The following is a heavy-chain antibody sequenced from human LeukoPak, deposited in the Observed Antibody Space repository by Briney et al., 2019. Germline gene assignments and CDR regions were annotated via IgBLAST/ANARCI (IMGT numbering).Heavy chain of an antibody. CDR1: GASISSYY. J-gene: IGHJ4*02. V-gene: IGHV4-4*09. CDR2: TYTSGST. Sequence: SSETLSLTCTVSGASISSYYWSWIRQPPGKGLEWIGYTYTSGSTTYNPSLKSRVTISVDTSKNQFSVKLSSVTAADTAVYYCARYKCSSTSCYTSMFDFWGQGTLVTVSS. CDR3: ARYKCSSTSCYTSMFDF. D-gene: IGHD2-2*02.